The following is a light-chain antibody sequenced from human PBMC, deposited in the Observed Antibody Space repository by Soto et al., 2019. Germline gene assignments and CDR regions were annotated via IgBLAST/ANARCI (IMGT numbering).Light chain of an antibody. J-gene: IGKJ4*01. CDR1: QSVPNRY. CDR3: QQYGTSQLT. V-gene: IGKV3-20*01. Sequence: EIVLTQSPGTLSLSPGERATLSCRASQSVPNRYLAWYQQKPGQAPRLLVYDASSRATGLPDRFSGSGSGTDFTLTISRLEPEDFAVYYCQQYGTSQLTFGGGTEVEIK. CDR2: DAS.